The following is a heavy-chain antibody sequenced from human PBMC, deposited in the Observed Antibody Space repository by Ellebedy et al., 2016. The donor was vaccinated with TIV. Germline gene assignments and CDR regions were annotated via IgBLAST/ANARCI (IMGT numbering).Heavy chain of an antibody. V-gene: IGHV4-59*01. CDR2: IYYSGST. D-gene: IGHD3-3*01. J-gene: IGHJ3*02. CDR3: ARSQLRITIFGVVTGDAFDI. CDR1: GGSISSYY. Sequence: SETLSLXXTVSGGSISSYYWSWIRQPPGKGLEWIGYIYYSGSTNYNPSLKSRVTISVDTSKNQFSLKLSSVTAADTAVYYCARSQLRITIFGVVTGDAFDIWGQGTMVTVSS.